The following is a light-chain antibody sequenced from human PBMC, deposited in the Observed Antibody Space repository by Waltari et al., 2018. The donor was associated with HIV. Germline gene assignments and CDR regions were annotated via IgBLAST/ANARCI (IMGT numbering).Light chain of an antibody. Sequence: DIQMTQSPSSLSASVGDRVTITCQASQDISNYLNWYQQKPGKAPKLLIYDASNLETGVPSSFSGSGSGTDFTFTISSLQPEDIATYYCQQYDNLPALTFGPGTKVDIK. CDR3: QQYDNLPALT. CDR1: QDISNY. J-gene: IGKJ3*01. V-gene: IGKV1-33*01. CDR2: DAS.